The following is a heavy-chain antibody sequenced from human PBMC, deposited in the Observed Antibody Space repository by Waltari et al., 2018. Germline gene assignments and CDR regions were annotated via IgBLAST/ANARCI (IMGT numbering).Heavy chain of an antibody. D-gene: IGHD6-13*01. V-gene: IGHV4-4*02. CDR3: ANAGGVAAAGPT. CDR1: GGSISRSNW. J-gene: IGHJ4*02. Sequence: QVQLQESGPGLVKPSGTLSLTCAVSGGSISRSNWWSWVRQPPGKGLEWIGKIYHSGTTNYNPSLKGRVTIAVDKSKNQCSLKLSAVTAADTAVYYCANAGGVAAAGPTGGQGTLVTVSS. CDR2: IYHSGTT.